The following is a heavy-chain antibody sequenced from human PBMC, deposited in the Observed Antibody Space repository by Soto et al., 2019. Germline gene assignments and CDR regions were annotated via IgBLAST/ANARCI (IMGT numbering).Heavy chain of an antibody. J-gene: IGHJ5*02. V-gene: IGHV1-46*01. CDR1: GYTFTSYY. CDR2: INPSGGST. CDR3: AREWQETQLWFARRPTYHCFDP. D-gene: IGHD5-18*01. Sequence: ASVKVSCKASGYTFTSYYMHWVRQAPGQGLEWMGIINPSGGSTSYAQKFQGRVTMTRDTSTSTVYMELSSLRSEDTSGYYCAREWQETQLWFARRPTYHCFDPWGQGTLVTVSS.